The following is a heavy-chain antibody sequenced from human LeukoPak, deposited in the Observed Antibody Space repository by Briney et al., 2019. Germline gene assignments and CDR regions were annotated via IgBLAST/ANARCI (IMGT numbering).Heavy chain of an antibody. J-gene: IGHJ4*02. CDR2: IIPIFGTA. V-gene: IGHV1-69*05. CDR1: GGTFSSYA. D-gene: IGHD1-20*01. Sequence: GASVKVSCKASGGTFSSYAISWVRQAPGQGLEWMGGIIPIFGTANYAQKFQGRVTITTDESTSTAYMELSSLRSEDTAVYYCARRDRAGYNWNYVDYWGQGTLVTVSS. CDR3: ARRDRAGYNWNYVDY.